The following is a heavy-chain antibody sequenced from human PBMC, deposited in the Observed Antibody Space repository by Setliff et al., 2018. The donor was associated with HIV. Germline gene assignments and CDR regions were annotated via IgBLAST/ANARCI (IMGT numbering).Heavy chain of an antibody. CDR2: IYFDGSDR. V-gene: IGHV3-30*04. CDR3: ARGSNQGSGTEVDY. J-gene: IGHJ4*02. D-gene: IGHD3-10*01. CDR1: GFYSRGYA. Sequence: GGSLRLSCEASGFYSRGYAMHWVRQAPGKGLEWVAVIYFDGSDRSYADSVKGRFTISRDNAKNSLYLQMTNLRAEDTAVYYCARGSNQGSGTEVDYWGQGTQVTVSS.